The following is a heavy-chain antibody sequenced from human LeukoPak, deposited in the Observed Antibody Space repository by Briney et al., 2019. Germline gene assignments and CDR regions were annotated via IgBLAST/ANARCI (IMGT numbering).Heavy chain of an antibody. Sequence: ASVKVSCKASGYTFTTYGISWVRQAPGQGLEWMGWISAYNGNTNYAQKLQGRVTMTTDTSTKTAYMELRSLRPDDTAVYYCASGYCSGGSCYGLLDYWGQGTLVIVSS. CDR1: GYTFTTYG. J-gene: IGHJ4*02. CDR3: ASGYCSGGSCYGLLDY. CDR2: ISAYNGNT. V-gene: IGHV1-18*01. D-gene: IGHD2-15*01.